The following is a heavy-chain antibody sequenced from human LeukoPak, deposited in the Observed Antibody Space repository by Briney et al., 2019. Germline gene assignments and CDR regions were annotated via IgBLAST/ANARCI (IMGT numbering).Heavy chain of an antibody. CDR1: GFSLSTSGVG. J-gene: IGHJ2*01. CDR2: IYWNDDK. V-gene: IGHV2-5*01. Sequence: SGPTLVKPTQTFTPTCTFSGFSLSTSGVGVGWIRQPPGKALEWLALIYWNDDKRYSPSLKSRLTITKDTSKNQVVLTMTNMDPVDTATYYCAHTVSYGDYVSWYFDLWGRGTLVTVSS. CDR3: AHTVSYGDYVSWYFDL. D-gene: IGHD4-17*01.